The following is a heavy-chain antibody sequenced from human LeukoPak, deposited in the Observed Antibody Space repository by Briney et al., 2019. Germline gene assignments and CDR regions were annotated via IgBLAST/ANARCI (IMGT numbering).Heavy chain of an antibody. V-gene: IGHV3-23*01. CDR3: AKGLISSCYTAADY. J-gene: IGHJ4*02. D-gene: IGHD3-22*01. CDR2: ISGSGDSS. CDR1: GFMFSSYG. Sequence: GGSLRLSCAAPGFMFSSYGMSWVRQAPGKGLEWVSVISGSGDSSYYADSVKGRFTISRDNSKNTLYLQMSSLRVEDTAVYYCAKGLISSCYTAADYWGQGTLVTVSS.